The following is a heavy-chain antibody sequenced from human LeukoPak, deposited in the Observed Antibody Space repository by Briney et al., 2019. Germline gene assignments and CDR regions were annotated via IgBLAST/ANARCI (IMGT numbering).Heavy chain of an antibody. Sequence: ASVKVSCKASGYTFTDFYMHWVRQAPGQGLEWMGWINTNSGGTNYAQKFQGRVTVTRDTSVSTAYMELSSLRSDDTAVHYCARGLAYSSGWYIDYWGQGTLVTVSS. V-gene: IGHV1-2*02. D-gene: IGHD6-19*01. CDR1: GYTFTDFY. CDR3: ARGLAYSSGWYIDY. CDR2: INTNSGGT. J-gene: IGHJ4*02.